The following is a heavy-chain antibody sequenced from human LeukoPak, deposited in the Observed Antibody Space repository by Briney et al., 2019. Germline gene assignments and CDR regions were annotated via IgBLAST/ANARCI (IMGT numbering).Heavy chain of an antibody. Sequence: SETLSLTCAVYGGSFSGYYWSWIRQPPGKGLEWIGEINHSGSTNYNPSLRSRVTISVDTSKNQFSLKLSSVTAADTAVYYCARGAAVAGGHFDHWGQGTLVTVSS. J-gene: IGHJ4*02. CDR2: INHSGST. D-gene: IGHD6-19*01. CDR3: ARGAAVAGGHFDH. V-gene: IGHV4-34*01. CDR1: GGSFSGYY.